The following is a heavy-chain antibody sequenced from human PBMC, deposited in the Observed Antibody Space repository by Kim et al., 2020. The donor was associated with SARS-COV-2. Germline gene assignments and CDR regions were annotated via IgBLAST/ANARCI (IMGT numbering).Heavy chain of an antibody. CDR1: GGSISSYY. D-gene: IGHD3-22*01. CDR2: IYYSGST. J-gene: IGHJ6*02. CDR3: ARDRGYYDSSGYYVTYYYYGMDV. Sequence: SETLSLTCTVSGGSISSYYWSWIRQPPGKGLEWIGYIYYSGSTNYNPSLKSRVTISVDTSKNQFSLKLSSVTAADTAVYYCARDRGYYDSSGYYVTYYYYGMDVWGQGTTVTVSS. V-gene: IGHV4-59*01.